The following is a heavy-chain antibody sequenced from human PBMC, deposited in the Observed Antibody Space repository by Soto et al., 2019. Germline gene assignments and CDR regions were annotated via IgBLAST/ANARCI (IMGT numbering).Heavy chain of an antibody. D-gene: IGHD3-10*01. CDR1: GFTLGNYG. CDR2: IWYDGVTK. J-gene: IGHJ5*01. V-gene: IGHV3-33*01. Sequence: PGGFLRLSCATSGFTLGNYGMHWVRQAPGDGLEWVAAIWYDGVTKNYVDSVKGRFTISRDNSKSTLYLQMNSLRVEDTAVYYCARDKGVNLDPWGQGTLVTVSS. CDR3: ARDKGVNLDP.